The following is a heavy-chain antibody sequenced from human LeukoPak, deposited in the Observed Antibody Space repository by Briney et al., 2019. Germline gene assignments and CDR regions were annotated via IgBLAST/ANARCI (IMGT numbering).Heavy chain of an antibody. Sequence: GGSLRLSCAASGFTFSDSYMSWVRQAPGKGLEWVSYISGSGTTISYADSVKGRFTISRDNANNSLFLQMSSLRAEDTAVYYCAGHTLTYYYYMDVWGKGTTVTISS. CDR3: AGHTLTYYYYMDV. V-gene: IGHV3-11*01. D-gene: IGHD5-18*01. CDR1: GFTFSDSY. CDR2: ISGSGTTI. J-gene: IGHJ6*03.